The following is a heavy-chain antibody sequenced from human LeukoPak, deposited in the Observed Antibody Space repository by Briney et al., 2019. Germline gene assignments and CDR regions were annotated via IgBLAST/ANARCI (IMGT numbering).Heavy chain of an antibody. CDR3: ARACQYYYDSSGYYYFFDY. D-gene: IGHD3-22*01. CDR1: GFTFSSYS. J-gene: IGHJ4*02. CDR2: ISSSSSYI. V-gene: IGHV3-21*01. Sequence: PGGSLRLSCAASGFTFSSYSMNWVRQAPGKGLEWVSSISSSSSYIYYADSVKGRFTISRDNAKNSLYLQMNSLRAEDTAVYYCARACQYYYDSSGYYYFFDYWGQGTLVTVSS.